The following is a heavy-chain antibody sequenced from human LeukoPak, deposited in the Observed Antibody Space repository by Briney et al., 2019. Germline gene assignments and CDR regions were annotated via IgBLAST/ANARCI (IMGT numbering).Heavy chain of an antibody. J-gene: IGHJ3*02. CDR2: ISYDGSNK. D-gene: IGHD1-26*01. V-gene: IGHV3-30-3*01. CDR1: GFTFSSYA. CDR3: ARPPYSGSYYSAFDI. Sequence: PGRSLRLSCAASGFTFSSYAMHWVRQAPGKGLEWVAVISYDGSNKYYADSVKGRFTISRDNSKNTLYLQMNSLRAEDTAVYYCARPPYSGSYYSAFDIWGQGTMVTVSS.